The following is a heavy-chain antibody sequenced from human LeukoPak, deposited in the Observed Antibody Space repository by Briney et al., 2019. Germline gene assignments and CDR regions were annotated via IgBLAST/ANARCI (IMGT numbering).Heavy chain of an antibody. Sequence: SETLSLTCTVSGGSISSYYWSWIRQPPGKGLEWIGYIYYSGSTNYNPSLKSRVTISVDTSKNQFSLKLSSVTAADTAVYYCARHDAYSGYAIDVDYIDYWGQGTLVTVSS. D-gene: IGHD5-12*01. CDR2: IYYSGST. CDR1: GGSISSYY. CDR3: ARHDAYSGYAIDVDYIDY. J-gene: IGHJ4*02. V-gene: IGHV4-59*08.